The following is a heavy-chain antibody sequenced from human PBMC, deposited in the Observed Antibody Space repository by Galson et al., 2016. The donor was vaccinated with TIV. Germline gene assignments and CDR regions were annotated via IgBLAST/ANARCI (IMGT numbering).Heavy chain of an antibody. D-gene: IGHD2-21*02. CDR1: GGTFSTYA. J-gene: IGHJ6*02. CDR3: ALTYGGGDCYPPGGMDV. CDR2: IIPIFDTT. V-gene: IGHV1-69*13. Sequence: SVKVSCKASGGTFSTYAISWVRQAPGQGLEWMGGIIPIFDTTNYAEKFQGRVTITADESTSTAYMELSSPRSEDTALYYCALTYGGGDCYPPGGMDVWGQRTTVTVSS.